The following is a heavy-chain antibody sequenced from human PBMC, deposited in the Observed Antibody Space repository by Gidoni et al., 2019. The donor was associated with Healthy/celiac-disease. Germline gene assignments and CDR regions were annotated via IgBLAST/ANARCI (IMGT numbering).Heavy chain of an antibody. V-gene: IGHV3-21*01. D-gene: IGHD5-12*01. CDR3: ARSRRRWLQLSGSFDY. CDR1: GFTFSSYS. J-gene: IGHJ4*02. CDR2: ISSSSSYI. Sequence: EVQLVESGGGLVKPGGSLRLSCAASGFTFSSYSMNWVRQAPGKGLEWVSSISSSSSYIYYADSVKGRFTISRDNAKNTLYLQMNSLRAEDTAVYYCARSRRRWLQLSGSFDYWGQGTLVTVSS.